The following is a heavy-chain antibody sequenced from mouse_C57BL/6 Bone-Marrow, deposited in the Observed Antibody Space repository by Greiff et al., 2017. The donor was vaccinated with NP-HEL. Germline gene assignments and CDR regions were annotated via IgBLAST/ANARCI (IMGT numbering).Heavy chain of an antibody. V-gene: IGHV1-50*01. Sequence: VQLQQPGAELVKPGASVKLSCKASGYTFTSYWMQWVKQRPGQGLEWIGEIDPSDSYTNYNQKFKGKATLTVDTSSSTAYMQLSSLTSEDSAVYYCARGLLLFDYWGQGTTLTVSS. CDR1: GYTFTSYW. J-gene: IGHJ2*01. CDR2: IDPSDSYT. CDR3: ARGLLLFDY. D-gene: IGHD2-3*01.